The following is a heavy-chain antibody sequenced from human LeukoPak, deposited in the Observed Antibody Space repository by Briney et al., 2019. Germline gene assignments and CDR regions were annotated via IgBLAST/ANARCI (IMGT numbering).Heavy chain of an antibody. V-gene: IGHV3-30*04. D-gene: IGHD3-10*01. CDR1: GITFSSYA. J-gene: IGHJ4*02. CDR2: ITYDGSKK. Sequence: GGSLRLSCAASGITFSSYAMHRVRQAPGKGLEWVAVITYDGSKKYYADSVKGRFTISRENPKNTLYLQMDSLRPEDTAVFYCAPQYNYGWGSYYRAVDYGGQGTRVTVSS. CDR3: APQYNYGWGSYYRAVDY.